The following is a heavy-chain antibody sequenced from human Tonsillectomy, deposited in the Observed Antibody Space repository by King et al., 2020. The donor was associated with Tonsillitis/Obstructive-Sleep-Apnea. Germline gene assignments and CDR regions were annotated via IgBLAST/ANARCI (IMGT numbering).Heavy chain of an antibody. D-gene: IGHD1-26*01. V-gene: IGHV3-7*01. CDR2: IKEDGSDK. J-gene: IGHJ3*02. Sequence: VQLVESGGGLVQPGGSLRLSCAASGFTFSSYWMIWLRQAPGKGLEWVANIKEDGSDKSFVDSVRGRFTISRDNAKNSLYLQMNNLRAEDTAVCYCARDINPQYSGTYYDAFDIWGQGTMVTVSS. CDR1: GFTFSSYW. CDR3: ARDINPQYSGTYYDAFDI.